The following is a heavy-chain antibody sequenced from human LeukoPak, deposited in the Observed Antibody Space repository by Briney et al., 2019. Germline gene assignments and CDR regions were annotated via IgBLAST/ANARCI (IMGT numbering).Heavy chain of an antibody. V-gene: IGHV1-18*01. CDR2: ISAYNGNT. CDR1: GYTFTSYG. Sequence: GASVKVSCKASGYTFTSYGISWVRQAPGQGLEWMGWISAYNGNTNYAQKLQGRVTITRDTSASTAYMELSSLRSEDTAVYYCARAPKSFYYDSSGYYSNDAFDIWGQGTMVTVSS. CDR3: ARAPKSFYYDSSGYYSNDAFDI. J-gene: IGHJ3*02. D-gene: IGHD3-22*01.